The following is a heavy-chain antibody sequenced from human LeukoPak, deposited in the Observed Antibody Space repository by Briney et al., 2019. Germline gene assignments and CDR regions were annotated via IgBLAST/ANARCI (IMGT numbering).Heavy chain of an antibody. CDR1: GFTFNNHW. V-gene: IGHV3-7*01. Sequence: PGGSLRLSCAASGFTFNNHWMCWVRQAPGKGLEWGANIKQDGSEKFYVDSVKGRFTISRDNAKNSLYLQMNSLRAEDTAVYYCARDELWTVVEPALDYWGQGTLVTVSS. J-gene: IGHJ4*02. CDR3: ARDELWTVVEPALDY. CDR2: IKQDGSEK. D-gene: IGHD2-2*01.